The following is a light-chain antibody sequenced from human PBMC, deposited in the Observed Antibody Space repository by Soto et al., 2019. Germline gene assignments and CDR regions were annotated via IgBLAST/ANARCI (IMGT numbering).Light chain of an antibody. Sequence: EILLTQSPGTPSLSPGERTNLSCRASQSVKTFLVSYQHRPGQAPRVLIYDASHRASGIPARFSGSGSGTDFTLTISSLEPEDAALYYCQQRSNWPPITFGQGTRLEIK. CDR1: QSVKTF. CDR2: DAS. CDR3: QQRSNWPPIT. V-gene: IGKV3-11*01. J-gene: IGKJ5*01.